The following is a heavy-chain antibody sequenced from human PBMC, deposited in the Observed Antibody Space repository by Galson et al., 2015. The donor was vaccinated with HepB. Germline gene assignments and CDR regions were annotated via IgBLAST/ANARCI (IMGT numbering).Heavy chain of an antibody. Sequence: SLRLSCAASGFTFSSYGMHWVRQAPGKGLEWVAVIWYDGSNKYYADSVKGRFTISRDNSENTLYLQMNSLRAEDTAVYYCARATGRFLEWFVDYWGQGTLVTVSS. CDR1: GFTFSSYG. CDR3: ARATGRFLEWFVDY. V-gene: IGHV3-33*01. D-gene: IGHD3-3*01. CDR2: IWYDGSNK. J-gene: IGHJ4*02.